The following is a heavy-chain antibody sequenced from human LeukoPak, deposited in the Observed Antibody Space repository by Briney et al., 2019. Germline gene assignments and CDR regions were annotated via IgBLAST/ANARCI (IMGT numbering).Heavy chain of an antibody. D-gene: IGHD6-19*01. Sequence: GGSLRLSCAASGFIFSSYWMHWVRQKPGEGPLWLSRINGDGTSTAYAHSVQGRFIISRDNAKNTLYLQMNSLRVDDTAVYYCIRQWHTPSDYWGQGTVVTVSS. CDR2: INGDGTST. CDR3: IRQWHTPSDY. V-gene: IGHV3-74*03. CDR1: GFIFSSYW. J-gene: IGHJ4*02.